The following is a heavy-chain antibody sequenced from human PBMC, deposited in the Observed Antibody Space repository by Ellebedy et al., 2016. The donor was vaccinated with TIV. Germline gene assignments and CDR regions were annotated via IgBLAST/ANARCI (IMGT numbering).Heavy chain of an antibody. D-gene: IGHD3-22*01. CDR1: GGSISSYY. CDR2: IYYSGST. J-gene: IGHJ4*02. Sequence: GSLRLSXTVSGGSISSYYWSWIRQPPGKGLEWIGYIYYSGSTNYNPSLKSRVTISVDTSKNQFSLKLSSVTAADTAVYYCARGGSSGYPFDYWGQGTLVTVSS. CDR3: ARGGSSGYPFDY. V-gene: IGHV4-59*01.